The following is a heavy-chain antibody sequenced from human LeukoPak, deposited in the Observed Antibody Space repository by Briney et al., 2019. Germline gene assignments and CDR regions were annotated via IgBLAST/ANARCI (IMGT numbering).Heavy chain of an antibody. CDR1: GGSFSGYY. D-gene: IGHD3-9*01. Sequence: PSETLSLTCAAYGGSFSGYYWSWIRQPPGKGLEWIGYIYYSGSTNYNPSLKSRVTISVDTSKNQFSLKLSSVTAADTAVYYCARGGDILTGYYRFDYWGQGTLVTVSS. CDR2: IYYSGST. V-gene: IGHV4-59*08. CDR3: ARGGDILTGYYRFDY. J-gene: IGHJ4*02.